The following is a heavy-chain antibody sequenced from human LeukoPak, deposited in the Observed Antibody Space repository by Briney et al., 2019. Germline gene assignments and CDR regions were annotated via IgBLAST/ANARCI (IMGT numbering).Heavy chain of an antibody. Sequence: GGSLRLSCAASVFTFDDYGMSWVRQSRGKGLEWVSGINWYGGSTGYADCVKGRFTISRDNAKNSLYLQMNSLRAEDTALYYCARRGGSSWYGGDYYYYMDVWGKGTTVTVSS. CDR3: ARRGGSSWYGGDYYYYMDV. V-gene: IGHV3-20*04. CDR1: VFTFDDYG. CDR2: INWYGGST. D-gene: IGHD6-13*01. J-gene: IGHJ6*03.